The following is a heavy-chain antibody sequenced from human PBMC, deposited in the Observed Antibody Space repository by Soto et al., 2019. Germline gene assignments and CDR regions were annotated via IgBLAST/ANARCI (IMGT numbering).Heavy chain of an antibody. CDR3: ARDQLVAGTGYYYYGMDV. J-gene: IGHJ6*02. Sequence: GGSLRLSCAASGFTFSSYAMHWVRQAPGKGLEWVAVISYDGSNKYYADSVKGRFTISRDNSKNTLYLQMNSLRAEDTAVYYCARDQLVAGTGYYYYGMDVWGQGTTVTVSS. V-gene: IGHV3-30-3*01. CDR1: GFTFSSYA. D-gene: IGHD6-19*01. CDR2: ISYDGSNK.